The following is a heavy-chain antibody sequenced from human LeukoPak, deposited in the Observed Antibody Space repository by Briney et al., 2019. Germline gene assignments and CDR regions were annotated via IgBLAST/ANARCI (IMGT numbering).Heavy chain of an antibody. D-gene: IGHD2-2*01. Sequence: GGSLRLSCAASGFTFSSYGMHWVRQAPGKGLEWVAVISYDGSNKYYADSVKGRFTISRDNSKNTLYLQMNSLRAQDTAVYYCARGGGNIVVLPAADDAFDIWGQGTMVTVSS. CDR1: GFTFSSYG. CDR2: ISYDGSNK. CDR3: ARGGGNIVVLPAADDAFDI. J-gene: IGHJ3*02. V-gene: IGHV3-30*03.